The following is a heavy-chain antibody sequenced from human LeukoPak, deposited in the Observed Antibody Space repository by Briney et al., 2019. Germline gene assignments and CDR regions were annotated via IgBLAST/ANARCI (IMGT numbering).Heavy chain of an antibody. J-gene: IGHJ4*02. CDR1: GFTFSSYV. V-gene: IGHV3-30-3*01. CDR3: AKINMMGCDS. CDR2: ISYDGSNE. Sequence: GGSLRLSCAASGFTFSSYVMHWLRQAPGKGLEWVAVISYDGSNEYYADSVKGRFTISRDNSKNTLYLQMNSLRAEDTAVYSCAKINMMGCDSWGQGTLVTVSS. D-gene: IGHD3-22*01.